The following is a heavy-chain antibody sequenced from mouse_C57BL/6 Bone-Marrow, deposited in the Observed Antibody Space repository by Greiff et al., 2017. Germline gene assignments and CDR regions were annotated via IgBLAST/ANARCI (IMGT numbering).Heavy chain of an antibody. Sequence: EVQVVESGGGLVQPGGSMKLSCVASGFTFSNYWMNWVRQSPEKGLEWVAQIRLKSDNYATHYAESVKGRFTISRDDSKSSVYLQMNNLRAEDTGMYYCTGLGYYYGSSLLWYFDVWGTGTTVTVSS. D-gene: IGHD1-1*01. J-gene: IGHJ1*03. CDR2: IRLKSDNYAT. CDR1: GFTFSNYW. CDR3: TGLGYYYGSSLLWYFDV. V-gene: IGHV6-3*01.